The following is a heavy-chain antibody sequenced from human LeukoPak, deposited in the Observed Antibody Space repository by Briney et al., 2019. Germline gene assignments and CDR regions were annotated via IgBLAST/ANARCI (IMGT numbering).Heavy chain of an antibody. J-gene: IGHJ4*02. V-gene: IGHV4-39*01. D-gene: IGHD2-2*01. CDR3: AKIVSAANELDFDH. CDR2: IYYSGST. CDR1: GGSISSSSYY. Sequence: SETLSLTCTVSGGSISSSSYYWGWIRQPPGKGLEWIGSIYYSGSTYYNPSLKSRVTISVDTSKNQFSLKVSSVTAADTAVYYCAKIVSAANELDFDHWGRGTLVTVSS.